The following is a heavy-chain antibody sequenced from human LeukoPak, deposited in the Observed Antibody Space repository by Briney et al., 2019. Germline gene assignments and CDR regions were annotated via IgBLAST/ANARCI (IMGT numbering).Heavy chain of an antibody. J-gene: IGHJ4*02. CDR1: GFTFSSYA. D-gene: IGHD3-22*01. CDR3: AKSDYYDSSGYYL. Sequence: GWSLRLSCAASGFTFSSYAMSWVRQAPGKGLEWVSAISGSGGSTYYADSVKGRFTISRDNSKNTLYLQMNSLRAEDTAVYYCAKSDYYDSSGYYLWGQGTLVTVSS. V-gene: IGHV3-23*01. CDR2: ISGSGGST.